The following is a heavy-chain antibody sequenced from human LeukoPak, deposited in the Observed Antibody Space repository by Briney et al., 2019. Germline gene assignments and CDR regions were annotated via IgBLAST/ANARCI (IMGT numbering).Heavy chain of an antibody. Sequence: GGSLRLSCAASGFNFDDCAMHWVRQAPGKGLEWVSGISWNSGSIGYADSVKGRFTISRDNAKNSLYLQMNSLRAEDTALYYCAKAPSRSVGPAATLFDYWGQGTLVTVSS. J-gene: IGHJ4*02. CDR3: AKAPSRSVGPAATLFDY. D-gene: IGHD2-2*01. CDR1: GFNFDDCA. V-gene: IGHV3-9*01. CDR2: ISWNSGSI.